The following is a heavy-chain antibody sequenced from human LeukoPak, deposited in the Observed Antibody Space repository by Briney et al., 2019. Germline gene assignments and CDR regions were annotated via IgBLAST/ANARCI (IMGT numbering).Heavy chain of an antibody. J-gene: IGHJ4*02. CDR1: GFTFSSYE. D-gene: IGHD3-22*01. CDR3: ARDVRYYYDSSGYYGIDY. Sequence: GGSLRLSCAASGFTFSSYEMNWVRQAPGEGLEWGSYISSSGSNIYYAESVKGRFTISRDNAKNSVYLQMNCLRAEDTAVYYCARDVRYYYDSSGYYGIDYWGQGTLVTVSS. CDR2: ISSSGSNI. V-gene: IGHV3-48*03.